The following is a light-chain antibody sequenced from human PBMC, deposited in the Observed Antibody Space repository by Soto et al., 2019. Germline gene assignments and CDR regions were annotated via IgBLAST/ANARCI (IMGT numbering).Light chain of an antibody. CDR3: SSYTTSSSYV. J-gene: IGLJ1*01. Sequence: QSVLTQPASLSGSPGQSIAISCSGTSSDVGAYNYVSWYQQHSGKAPKLMIYDVNYRPSGISDRFSASKSGNTATLTISRLQAEDEADYYCSSYTTSSSYVFGSGTKVTVL. V-gene: IGLV2-14*01. CDR1: SSDVGAYNY. CDR2: DVN.